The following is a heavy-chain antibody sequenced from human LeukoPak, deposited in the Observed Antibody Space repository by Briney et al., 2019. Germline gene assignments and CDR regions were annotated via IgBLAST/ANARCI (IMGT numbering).Heavy chain of an antibody. CDR3: ARAEVVVDANLDWDAFDI. CDR1: GFTFSSYS. Sequence: GGSLRLSCAASGFTFSSYSMNWVRQAPGKGLEWVSSISSSSSYIYYADSVKGRFTISGDNAKNSLYLQMNSLRAEDTAVYYCARAEVVVDANLDWDAFDIWGQGTMVTVSS. CDR2: ISSSSSYI. D-gene: IGHD3-22*01. V-gene: IGHV3-21*01. J-gene: IGHJ3*02.